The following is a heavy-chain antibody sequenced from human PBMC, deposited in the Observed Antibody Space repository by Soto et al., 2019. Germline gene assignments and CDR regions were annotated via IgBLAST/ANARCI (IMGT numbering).Heavy chain of an antibody. CDR1: GYTFTSYG. CDR3: ARGRRTHGSGSHHHDY. V-gene: IGHV1-8*01. J-gene: IGHJ4*02. D-gene: IGHD3-10*01. CDR2: MNPNSGNT. Sequence: ASVKVSCKASGYTFTSYGINWVRQATGQGLEWMGWMNPNSGNTGYAQKFQGRVTMTRNTSISTAYMELSSLRSEDTAVYYCARGRRTHGSGSHHHDYRGQGTLVPVCS.